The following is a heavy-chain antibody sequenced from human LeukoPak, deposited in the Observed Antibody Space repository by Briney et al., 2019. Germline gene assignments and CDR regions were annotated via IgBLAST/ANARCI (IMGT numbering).Heavy chain of an antibody. D-gene: IGHD5-12*01. CDR2: INPNSGGT. CDR1: GYTFTGYC. Sequence: ASVKVSCKASGYTFTGYCMHWVRQAPGQGLEWMGWINPNSGGTNYAQKFQGRVTMTRDTSISTAYMELSRLRSDDTAVYYCARDIVDIVATTKGGYWGQGTLVTVSS. V-gene: IGHV1-2*02. J-gene: IGHJ4*02. CDR3: ARDIVDIVATTKGGY.